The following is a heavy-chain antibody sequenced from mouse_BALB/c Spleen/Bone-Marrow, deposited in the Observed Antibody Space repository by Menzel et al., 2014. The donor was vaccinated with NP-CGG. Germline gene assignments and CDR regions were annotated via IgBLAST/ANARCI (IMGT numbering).Heavy chain of an antibody. Sequence: VQLVESGPGLVQPSQSLSITCTVSGFSLTSYGVHWVRQSPGKGLEWLGVIWSGGSTDYNAAFISRLSISKDNSKSQVFFKMNSLQANDTAIYYRARNGNYYFDYWGQGTTLTVSS. J-gene: IGHJ2*01. CDR2: IWSGGST. V-gene: IGHV2-2*02. CDR3: ARNGNYYFDY. CDR1: GFSLTSYG. D-gene: IGHD2-1*01.